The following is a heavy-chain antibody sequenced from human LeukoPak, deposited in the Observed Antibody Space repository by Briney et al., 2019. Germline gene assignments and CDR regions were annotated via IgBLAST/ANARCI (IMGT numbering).Heavy chain of an antibody. Sequence: SETLSLTCTVSGGSISSYYWSWIRQPPGKGLEWIGYIYYSGSTNYNPSLKSRVTISVDTSKNQFSLKLSSVTAADTAVYYCARVAYDFWSGYKTETFDYWGQGTLVTVSS. CDR3: ARVAYDFWSGYKTETFDY. V-gene: IGHV4-59*01. CDR1: GGSISSYY. CDR2: IYYSGST. J-gene: IGHJ4*02. D-gene: IGHD3-3*01.